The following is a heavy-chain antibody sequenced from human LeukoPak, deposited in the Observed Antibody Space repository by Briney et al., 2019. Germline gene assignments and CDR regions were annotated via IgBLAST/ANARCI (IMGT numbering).Heavy chain of an antibody. J-gene: IGHJ5*02. V-gene: IGHV4-38-2*02. CDR2: IYHSGST. D-gene: IGHD3-10*01. CDR1: GYSISSGYY. Sequence: SETLSLTCTVSGYSISSGYYWGWIRQPPGKGLEWIGSIYHSGSTYYNPSLKSRVTISVDTSKNQFSLKLSSVTAADTAVYYCASDKEDYYGSGTEFLNWFDPWGQGTLVTVSS. CDR3: ASDKEDYYGSGTEFLNWFDP.